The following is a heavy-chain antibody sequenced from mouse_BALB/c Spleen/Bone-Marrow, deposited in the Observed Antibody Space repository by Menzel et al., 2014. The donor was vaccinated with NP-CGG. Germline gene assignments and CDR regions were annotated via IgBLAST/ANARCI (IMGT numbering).Heavy chain of an antibody. D-gene: IGHD2-2*01. CDR2: IWSGGST. V-gene: IGHV2-2*02. Sequence: QVQLKDSGPGLVQPSQSLSITCTVSGFSLISYGVHWVRQSPGKGLEWLGVIWSGGSTDYNVAFISRLSISKDNSKSQVFFKMNSLQANDTAIYYCARRGLYGYDFDNWGQGTTLTVSS. CDR1: GFSLISYG. J-gene: IGHJ2*01. CDR3: ARRGLYGYDFDN.